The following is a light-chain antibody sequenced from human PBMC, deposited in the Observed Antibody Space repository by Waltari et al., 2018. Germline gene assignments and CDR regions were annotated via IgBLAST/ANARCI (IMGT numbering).Light chain of an antibody. CDR3: QKYGRLPAT. J-gene: IGKJ1*01. V-gene: IGKV3-20*01. Sequence: EIVLTQSPGTLSLSPGERATLSCWASQSVSKYLAWYQQNPGPAPRLLIYETSIRATGVPDRFSGSGSGTDFSLTISRLEPEDLAVYYCQKYGRLPATFGQGTKVEIK. CDR2: ETS. CDR1: QSVSKY.